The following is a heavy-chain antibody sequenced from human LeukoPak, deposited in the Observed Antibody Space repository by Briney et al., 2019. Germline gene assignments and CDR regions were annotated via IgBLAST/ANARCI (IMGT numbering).Heavy chain of an antibody. CDR1: GSTFSDFE. D-gene: IGHD2-21*01. Sequence: GGSLRLSCAASGSTFSDFEMKWVRQAPGKGLECLSSIGGRSISIYYADSVKGRFTISRDNAKNSLYLQMNSLRAEDTAVYCCARGHTIANHWGQGTLVTVSS. CDR3: ARGHTIANH. V-gene: IGHV3-48*01. J-gene: IGHJ5*02. CDR2: IGGRSISI.